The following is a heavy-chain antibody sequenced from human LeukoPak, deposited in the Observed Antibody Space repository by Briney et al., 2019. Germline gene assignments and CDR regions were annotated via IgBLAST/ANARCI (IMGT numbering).Heavy chain of an antibody. D-gene: IGHD2/OR15-2a*01. CDR3: ARVGTILTGFTFYNWLDP. CDR1: GGTFSSYA. CDR2: IIPILDVA. J-gene: IGHJ5*02. Sequence: SVKVSCKASGGTFSSYAISWVRQAPGQGLEWMGRIIPILDVANFAQKFQGRLTITADESTSTAYMELNSLRYEDTAAYYCARVGTILTGFTFYNWLDPWGQGTLVTVSS. V-gene: IGHV1-69*04.